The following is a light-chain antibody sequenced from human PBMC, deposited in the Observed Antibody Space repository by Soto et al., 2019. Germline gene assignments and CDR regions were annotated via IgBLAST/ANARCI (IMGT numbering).Light chain of an antibody. J-gene: IGLJ3*02. V-gene: IGLV1-47*02. CDR2: SNN. Sequence: QAVVTQPPSASGTPGQRVTISCSGSSSNIGSNYVYWYQQLPGTAPKLLIYSNNQRPSGVPDRFSGSKSGTSASLAISGLRYEDEADYYCATWDDSLSGWVFGGGTKLTVL. CDR3: ATWDDSLSGWV. CDR1: SSNIGSNY.